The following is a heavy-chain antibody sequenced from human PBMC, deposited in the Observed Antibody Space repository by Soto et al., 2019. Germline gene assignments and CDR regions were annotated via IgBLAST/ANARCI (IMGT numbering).Heavy chain of an antibody. D-gene: IGHD3-10*01. V-gene: IGHV4-34*01. CDR1: GGSFSGYY. J-gene: IGHJ4*02. Sequence: SETLSLTCAVYGGSFSGYYWSWIRQPPGKGLEWIGEINHSGSTNYNPSLKSRVTISVDTPKNQFSLKLSSVTAADTAVYYCARGLDPTNYYGSGSYSDYWGQGTLVTVSS. CDR2: INHSGST. CDR3: ARGLDPTNYYGSGSYSDY.